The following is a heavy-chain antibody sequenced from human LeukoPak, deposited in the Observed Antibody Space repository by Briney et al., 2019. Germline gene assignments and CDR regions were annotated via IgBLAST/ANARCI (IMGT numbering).Heavy chain of an antibody. CDR2: ISSSGSTI. D-gene: IGHD2-2*02. J-gene: IGHJ6*02. Sequence: GGSLRLSCAASGFTFSDCYMSWIRQAPGKGLEWVSYISSSGSTIYYADSVKGRFTISRDNAKNSLYLQMNSLRAEDTAVYYCARDDGRDCSSTSCYRSAVRDYYYYGMDVWGQGTTVTVSS. CDR1: GFTFSDCY. V-gene: IGHV3-11*01. CDR3: ARDDGRDCSSTSCYRSAVRDYYYYGMDV.